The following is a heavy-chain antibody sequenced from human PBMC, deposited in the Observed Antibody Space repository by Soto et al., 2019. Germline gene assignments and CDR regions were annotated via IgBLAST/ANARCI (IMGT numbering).Heavy chain of an antibody. CDR1: GGSISGYY. V-gene: IGHV4-34*01. Sequence: SETLSLTCTVSGGSISGYYWSWIRQPPGKGLERIGEINHSGSTNYNPSLKSRVTISVDTSKNQFSLKLSSVTAADTAVYYCAREKGGSIAARRNQRGAKKYYFDYWGQGTLVTVSS. D-gene: IGHD6-6*01. CDR3: AREKGGSIAARRNQRGAKKYYFDY. CDR2: INHSGST. J-gene: IGHJ4*02.